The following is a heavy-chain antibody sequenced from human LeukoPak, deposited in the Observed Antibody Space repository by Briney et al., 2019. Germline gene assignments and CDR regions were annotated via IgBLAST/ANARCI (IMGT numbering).Heavy chain of an antibody. Sequence: GGSLRLSCAASGFTFSSYAMSWVRQAPGKGLEWISIIYSGNHTSYTDSVKGRFIISRDNSKNMVYLQMNSLRPDDTAVYYCAREGVATAGTAYDYWGQGTLVTVSS. J-gene: IGHJ4*02. D-gene: IGHD3-3*01. CDR3: AREGVATAGTAYDY. CDR2: IYSGNHT. V-gene: IGHV3-66*01. CDR1: GFTFSSYA.